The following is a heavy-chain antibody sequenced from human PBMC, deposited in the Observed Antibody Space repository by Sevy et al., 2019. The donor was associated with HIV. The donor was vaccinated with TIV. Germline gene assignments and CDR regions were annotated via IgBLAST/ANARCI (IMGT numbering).Heavy chain of an antibody. D-gene: IGHD6-19*01. V-gene: IGHV3-53*05. Sequence: GGCLRLSWAASGFTVSINYMSWVRQAPGKGLEWVSVIYSGGSTYYADSVKGRFTISRDNSKNTLYLQMNSLRAEDTAAYYCARDQRSSGWAAYYHYMDVWGKGTTVTVSS. J-gene: IGHJ6*03. CDR1: GFTVSINY. CDR3: ARDQRSSGWAAYYHYMDV. CDR2: IYSGGST.